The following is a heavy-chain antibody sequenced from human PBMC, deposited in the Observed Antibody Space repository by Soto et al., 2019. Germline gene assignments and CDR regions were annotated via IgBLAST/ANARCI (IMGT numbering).Heavy chain of an antibody. CDR1: GGSISSYY. D-gene: IGHD1-26*01. CDR2: IYYSGST. CDR3: ARQIGYYPEYYSDY. Sequence: QVQLQESGPGLVKPSETLSLTCTVSGGSISSYYWSWIRQPPGKGLEWIGYIYYSGSTNYNPSLKSRVTISVDTSKNQFSLKLSSVTAADTAVYYCARQIGYYPEYYSDYWGQGTLVTVSS. V-gene: IGHV4-59*08. J-gene: IGHJ4*02.